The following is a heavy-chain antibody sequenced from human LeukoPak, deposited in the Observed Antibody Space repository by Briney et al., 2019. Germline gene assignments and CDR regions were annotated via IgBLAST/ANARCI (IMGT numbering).Heavy chain of an antibody. CDR1: GFTFSSYS. D-gene: IGHD5-24*01. Sequence: GGSLRLSCAASGFTFSSYSMNWARQAPGKGLEWVSSISSSSYIYYADSVKGRFTISRDNAKNSLYLQMNSLRAEDTAVYYCARVGDGYNMGDWFDPWGQGTLVTVSS. J-gene: IGHJ5*02. V-gene: IGHV3-21*01. CDR3: ARVGDGYNMGDWFDP. CDR2: ISSSSYI.